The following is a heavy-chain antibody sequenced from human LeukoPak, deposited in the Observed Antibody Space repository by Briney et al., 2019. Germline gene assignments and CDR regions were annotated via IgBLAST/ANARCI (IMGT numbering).Heavy chain of an antibody. CDR2: INWNGGST. J-gene: IGHJ5*02. CDR3: ARDQSGTNLKIVSIGWFDT. CDR1: GFTFDDYG. V-gene: IGHV3-20*04. Sequence: PGGSLRLSCAASGFTFDDYGMSWVRQAPGKGLEWVSGINWNGGSTGYADSVKGRFTISRDNAKNSLYLQMNSLRAEDTALYYCARDQSGTNLKIVSIGWFDTWGQGTLVSVSS. D-gene: IGHD5/OR15-5a*01.